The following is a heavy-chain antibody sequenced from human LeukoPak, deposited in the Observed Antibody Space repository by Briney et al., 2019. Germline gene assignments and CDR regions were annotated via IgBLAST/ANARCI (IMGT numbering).Heavy chain of an antibody. CDR1: GGSFSGYY. J-gene: IGHJ4*02. D-gene: IGHD6-19*01. Sequence: SETLSLTCAVYGGSFSGYYWSWNRQPPGKGLEWIGEINHSGSTNYNPSLKSRVTISVDTSKNQFSLKLSSVTAADTAVYYCARAPVAGYDYWGQGTLVTVSS. CDR2: INHSGST. V-gene: IGHV4-34*01. CDR3: ARAPVAGYDY.